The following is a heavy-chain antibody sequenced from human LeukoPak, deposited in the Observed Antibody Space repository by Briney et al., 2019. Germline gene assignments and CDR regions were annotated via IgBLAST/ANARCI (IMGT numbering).Heavy chain of an antibody. Sequence: GASVKVSCKASGYTFTGNGITWVRQAPGQGLEWMGWISGYNGNTAYAQMFQARVTMTTDTSTSTAYMEVTNLRSDDTAIYYCARSRHCSGTGCYAEGIDYWGQGTLVTVSS. J-gene: IGHJ4*02. CDR1: GYTFTGNG. CDR2: ISGYNGNT. V-gene: IGHV1-18*01. D-gene: IGHD2-2*01. CDR3: ARSRHCSGTGCYAEGIDY.